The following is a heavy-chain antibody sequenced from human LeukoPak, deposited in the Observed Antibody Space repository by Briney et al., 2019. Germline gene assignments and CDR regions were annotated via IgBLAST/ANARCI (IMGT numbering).Heavy chain of an antibody. V-gene: IGHV3-21*01. CDR2: ISSDSADI. J-gene: IGHJ3*02. CDR1: GFTFNSYS. D-gene: IGHD2-8*01. Sequence: GGSLRLSCAASGFTFNSYSMVWVRQAPGKGPEWLSSISSDSADIYYADSARGRFTVSRDNAKNSVYLHMDSVRADDTALFYCAREPPTRSPSVFDMWGLGTMVTVS. CDR3: AREPPTRSPSVFDM.